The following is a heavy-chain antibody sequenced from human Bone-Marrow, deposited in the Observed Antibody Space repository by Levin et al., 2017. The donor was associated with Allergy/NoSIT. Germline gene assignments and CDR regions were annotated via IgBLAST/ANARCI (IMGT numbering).Heavy chain of an antibody. CDR3: ARDTAFYDFWSGYPNWNFDL. CDR2: IYYSGRT. CDR1: GGSFSSGHYY. Sequence: SETLSLTCTVSGGSFSSGHYYWNWIRQPPGKGLEWIGNIYYSGRTYYNPSLKSRVAVSLDTSKNQLSLKLTSVTAADTAVYYCARDTAFYDFWSGYPNWNFDLWGRGTLVTVSS. J-gene: IGHJ2*01. D-gene: IGHD3-3*01. V-gene: IGHV4-30-4*01.